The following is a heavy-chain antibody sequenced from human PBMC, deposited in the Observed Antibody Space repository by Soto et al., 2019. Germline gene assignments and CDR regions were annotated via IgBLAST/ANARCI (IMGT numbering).Heavy chain of an antibody. CDR1: GFTFSSYS. Sequence: EVQLVESGGGPVKPGGPWGLSWEAPGFTFSSYSMNGVPQPPGKGLEWVSSISSSSTYMYYADSLMGRFTISRDNAKNSLFLQMNSLRVEDTAVYYCVRLRSGYFDYWGQGTLVTASS. CDR3: VRLRSGYFDY. J-gene: IGHJ4*02. CDR2: ISSSSTYM. V-gene: IGHV3-21*01.